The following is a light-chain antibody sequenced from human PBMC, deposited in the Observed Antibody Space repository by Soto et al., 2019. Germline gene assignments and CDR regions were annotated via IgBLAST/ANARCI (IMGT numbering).Light chain of an antibody. CDR2: GAS. Sequence: DIVLTQSPATLSLSPWERATLSCGASQSVSSSHLAWYQQKAGLAPRLLIYGASSRATGIPDRFSGSGSGTDFTLTINRLEPQDFAVYYCQQYGRSITFGQGTRLEIK. CDR1: QSVSSSH. V-gene: IGKV3D-20*01. J-gene: IGKJ5*01. CDR3: QQYGRSIT.